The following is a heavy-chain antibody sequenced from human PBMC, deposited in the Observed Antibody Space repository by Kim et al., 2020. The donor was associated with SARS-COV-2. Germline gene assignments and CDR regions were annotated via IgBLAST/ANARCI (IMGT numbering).Heavy chain of an antibody. D-gene: IGHD1-26*01. CDR1: GFTFNTYG. V-gene: IGHV3-30*03. CDR3: ARSFSGSYLGYDY. J-gene: IGHJ4*02. CDR2: ISYDGSHK. Sequence: GGSLRLSCAASGFTFNTYGMHWVRQAPGKGLEWVAVISYDGSHKYYVDSVKGRFTISRDNSKNTLYLQMNSLRIEDTAVYYCARSFSGSYLGYDYWGQGSLFTVSS.